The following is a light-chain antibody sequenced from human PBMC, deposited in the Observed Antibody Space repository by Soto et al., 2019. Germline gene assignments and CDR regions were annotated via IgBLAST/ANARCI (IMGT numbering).Light chain of an antibody. Sequence: QSALTQPASVSGSPGQSITISCTGSSGDVGSYNLVSWYQQHPGKAPKLMIFEVSKRPSGVSNRFSGSKSGNTASLTISGLQAEDEADYYCCSYVGREVFGGGTKLTVL. V-gene: IGLV2-23*02. CDR1: SGDVGSYNL. CDR3: CSYVGREV. J-gene: IGLJ3*02. CDR2: EVS.